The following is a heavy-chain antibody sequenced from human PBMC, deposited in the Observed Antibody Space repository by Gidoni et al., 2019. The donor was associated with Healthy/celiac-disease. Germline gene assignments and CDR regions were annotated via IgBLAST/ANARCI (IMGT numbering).Heavy chain of an antibody. J-gene: IGHJ4*02. D-gene: IGHD3-22*01. CDR1: GYTFTSYD. Sequence: QVQLVQSGAEVKKPGASVKVSCKASGYTFTSYDLNWVRQATGQGLEWMGWMNPNSGNTGYAQKFQGRVTMTRNTSISTAYMELSSLRSEDTAVYYCASIPTYYDSSGYSIPYWGQGTLVTVSS. CDR3: ASIPTYYDSSGYSIPY. CDR2: MNPNSGNT. V-gene: IGHV1-8*01.